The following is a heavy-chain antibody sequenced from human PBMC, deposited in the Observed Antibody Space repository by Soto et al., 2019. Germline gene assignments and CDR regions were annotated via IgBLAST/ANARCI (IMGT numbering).Heavy chain of an antibody. CDR1: GLTFSRYA. V-gene: IGHV3-23*01. J-gene: IGHJ3*02. CDR3: AKNSLLAAFEMGLDI. Sequence: EVQLLESGGGLAQPGGSLRLSCAASGLTFSRYAMSWVRQAPGKGLEWVSAISGSGVSTYYADSVKGRFTVSRGNARDPLFLQMNSLRAEDTAVYYCAKNSLLAAFEMGLDIWGQGTRVTVSS. D-gene: IGHD2-15*01. CDR2: ISGSGVST.